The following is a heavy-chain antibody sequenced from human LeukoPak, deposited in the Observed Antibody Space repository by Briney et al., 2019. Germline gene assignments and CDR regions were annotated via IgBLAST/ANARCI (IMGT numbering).Heavy chain of an antibody. J-gene: IGHJ6*03. CDR2: ISSSGSTI. V-gene: IGHV3-48*03. D-gene: IGHD1-7*01. CDR3: ARVELAPYYYYMDV. Sequence: GGSLRLSCAASGFSISSYEMSWVRQAPGQGLEWVSYISSSGSTIYYEDSVKGRFTISRDNAKNSLYLRMNSLRAEDTAVYYCARVELAPYYYYMDVWGKGTTVTVSS. CDR1: GFSISSYE.